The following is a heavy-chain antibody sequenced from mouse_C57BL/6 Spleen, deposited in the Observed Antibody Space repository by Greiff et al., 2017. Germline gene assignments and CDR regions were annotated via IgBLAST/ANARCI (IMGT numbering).Heavy chain of an antibody. CDR2: IDPETGGT. CDR3: TRWLLHFDY. J-gene: IGHJ2*01. D-gene: IGHD2-3*01. Sequence: VQLQESGAELVRPGASVTLSCKASGYTFTDYDMHWVKQTPVHVLEWIGAIDPETGGTAYNQKFKGKAILTADKSSSTAYMELRSLTSEDSAVYYCTRWLLHFDYWGQGTTLTVSS. V-gene: IGHV1-15*01. CDR1: GYTFTDYD.